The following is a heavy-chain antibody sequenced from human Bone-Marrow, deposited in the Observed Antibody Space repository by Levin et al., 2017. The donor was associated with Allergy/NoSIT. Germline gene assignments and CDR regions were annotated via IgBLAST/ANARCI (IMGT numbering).Heavy chain of an antibody. CDR2: ITLTLGVA. CDR3: ARDLGYPVLNYGMDV. Sequence: SVKVSCKASGGTFNSYTLNWVRQAPGQGLEWMGRITLTLGVANYGQKFQGRVTITADKSTATAYMELSSLRSDDTAVYYCARDLGYPVLNYGMDVWGQGTTVTVSS. CDR1: GGTFNSYT. V-gene: IGHV1-69*04. J-gene: IGHJ6*02. D-gene: IGHD1-14*01.